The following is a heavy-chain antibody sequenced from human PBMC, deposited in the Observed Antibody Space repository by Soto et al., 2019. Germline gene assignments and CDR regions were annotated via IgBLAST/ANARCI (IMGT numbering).Heavy chain of an antibody. CDR3: AKDTGYSYGYALVA. V-gene: IGHV3-30*18. Sequence: WGSLRLSCAASGFTFSSYGMHWVRQAPGKGLEWVAVISYDGSNKYYADSVKGRFTISRDNSKNTLYLQMNSLRAEDTAVYYCAKDTGYSYGYALVAWGQGTLVTVSS. CDR2: ISYDGSNK. CDR1: GFTFSSYG. D-gene: IGHD5-18*01. J-gene: IGHJ5*02.